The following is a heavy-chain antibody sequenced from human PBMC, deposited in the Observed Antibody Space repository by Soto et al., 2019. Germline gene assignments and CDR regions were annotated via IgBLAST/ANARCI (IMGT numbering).Heavy chain of an antibody. J-gene: IGHJ4*02. CDR1: GFTFSSYG. Sequence: GGSLRLSCAASGFTFSSYGMHWARQAPGKGLEWVAVISYDGSNKYYADSVKGRFTISRDNSKNTLYLQMNSLRAEDTAVYYCAKGSITGTTLFDYWGQGTLVTVSS. V-gene: IGHV3-30*18. D-gene: IGHD1-20*01. CDR2: ISYDGSNK. CDR3: AKGSITGTTLFDY.